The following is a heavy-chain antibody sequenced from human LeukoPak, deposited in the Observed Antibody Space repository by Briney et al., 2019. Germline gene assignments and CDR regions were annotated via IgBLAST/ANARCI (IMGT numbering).Heavy chain of an antibody. J-gene: IGHJ4*02. CDR3: AKHQRDSSGYHYFAY. CDR1: GVSITSDY. CDR2: ISYSGST. D-gene: IGHD3-22*01. Sequence: SETLSLTYTVSGVSITSDYWSWIRQPPGQGLEWIGYISYSGSTYYNPSLKSRVTISVDTSKNQLSLRLSSVTAADTAVYYCAKHQRDSSGYHYFAYWGKGTLVTVSS. V-gene: IGHV4-59*08.